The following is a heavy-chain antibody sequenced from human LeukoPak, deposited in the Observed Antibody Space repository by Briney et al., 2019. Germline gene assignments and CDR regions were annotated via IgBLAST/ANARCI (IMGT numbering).Heavy chain of an antibody. CDR3: ARAYYDFWSGPLQYYYYGMDV. V-gene: IGHV3-30-3*01. CDR2: ISYDGSNK. D-gene: IGHD3-3*01. CDR1: GFTFSSYA. J-gene: IGHJ6*02. Sequence: PGRSLRLSCAASGFTFSSYAMHWVRQAPGKGLEWVAVISYDGSNKYYADSVKGRFTISRDNSKNTLYLQMNSLRAEDTAVYYCARAYYDFWSGPLQYYYYGMDVWGQGTTVTVSS.